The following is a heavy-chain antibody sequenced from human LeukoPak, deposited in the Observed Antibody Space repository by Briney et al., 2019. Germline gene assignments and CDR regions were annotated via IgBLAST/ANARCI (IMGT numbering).Heavy chain of an antibody. V-gene: IGHV1-18*01. CDR1: GYTFTSYG. D-gene: IGHD5-18*01. CDR3: ARDRGYSYGTDAFHI. J-gene: IGHJ3*02. Sequence: ASVKVSCKASGYTFTSYGITWVRQAPGQGLEWMGWISAYNGKTNYAQNLQGRVTMTTDTSTTTAYMEVTSLRSDDTAVYYCARDRGYSYGTDAFHIWGQGTLVTVSS. CDR2: ISAYNGKT.